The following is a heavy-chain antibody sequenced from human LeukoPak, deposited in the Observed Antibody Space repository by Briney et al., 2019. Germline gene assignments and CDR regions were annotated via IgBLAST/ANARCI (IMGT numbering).Heavy chain of an antibody. CDR3: ARSSRGVIGLLDY. CDR2: INTNTGNP. CDR1: GYTFSDYT. D-gene: IGHD3-10*01. J-gene: IGHJ4*02. V-gene: IGHV7-4-1*01. Sequence: AASVTVSCKTSGYTFSDYTINWVRQAPGQGLEWMGWINTNTGNPTYARDFRGRFVLSVDTSVNTAYLEISGLKTEDTAVYYCARSSRGVIGLLDYWGQGALVAVSS.